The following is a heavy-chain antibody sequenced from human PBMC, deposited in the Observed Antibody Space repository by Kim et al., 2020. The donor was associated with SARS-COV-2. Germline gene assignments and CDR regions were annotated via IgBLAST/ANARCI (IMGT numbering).Heavy chain of an antibody. D-gene: IGHD2-15*01. V-gene: IGHV4-31*02. Sequence: PSLKSRVTISVDTSKNQFSLKLSSVTAADTAVYYCARDPVVAATRRAFDIWGQGTMVTVSS. J-gene: IGHJ3*02. CDR3: ARDPVVAATRRAFDI.